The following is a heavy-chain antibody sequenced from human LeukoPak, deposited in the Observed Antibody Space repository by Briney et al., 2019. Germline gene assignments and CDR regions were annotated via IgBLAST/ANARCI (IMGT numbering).Heavy chain of an antibody. V-gene: IGHV3-30*18. CDR3: AKPRTFYDILTVSFQQ. D-gene: IGHD3-9*01. CDR2: ISYDGGEQ. CDR1: GFTFSKYG. Sequence: GTSLRLSCAASGFTFSKYGMHWVRQAPGKGLEWVAVISYDGGEQHYGDSVKGRFSTSRDDSKSTIYLQMNSLTVEDTALYYCAKPRTFYDILTVSFQQWGQGTWVSVSS. J-gene: IGHJ1*01.